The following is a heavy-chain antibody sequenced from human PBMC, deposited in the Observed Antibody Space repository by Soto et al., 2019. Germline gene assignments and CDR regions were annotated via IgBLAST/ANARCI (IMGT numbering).Heavy chain of an antibody. D-gene: IGHD2-2*01. CDR3: AKDSGYQLPDNYFYYGLDV. J-gene: IGHJ6*02. CDR1: GFTLTYA. V-gene: IGHV3-23*03. CDR2: MNGAATST. Sequence: QLSESGGGLLQPGGSLTLSCAASGFTLTYAMTWVRQPPGKGLEWVSSMNGAATSTSYADSVKGRFTMSRDNVKNTLSLQMNSLRPEDTAVYYCAKDSGYQLPDNYFYYGLDVWGQGTTVTVSS.